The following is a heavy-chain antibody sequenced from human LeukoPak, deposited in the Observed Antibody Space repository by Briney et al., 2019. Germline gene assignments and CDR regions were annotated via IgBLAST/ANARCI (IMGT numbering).Heavy chain of an antibody. CDR3: ARRSSAWPPSDS. Sequence: PSETLSLTCTVSGGSISSSSYYWGWIRQPPGKGLEWIGSIYYSGSTYYNQALRSRVTMSVDTSKNQFSLKLGSVTAADTAIYYCARRSSAWPPSDSWGQGIRVTVSS. J-gene: IGHJ4*02. CDR2: IYYSGST. D-gene: IGHD6-19*01. CDR1: GGSISSSSYY. V-gene: IGHV4-39*07.